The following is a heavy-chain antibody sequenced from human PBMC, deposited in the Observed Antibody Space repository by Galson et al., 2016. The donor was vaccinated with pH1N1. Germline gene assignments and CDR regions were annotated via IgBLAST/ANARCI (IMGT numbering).Heavy chain of an antibody. CDR3: AKDVLVRVPAAYFDY. D-gene: IGHD2-2*01. CDR2: ISYGGTIK. V-gene: IGHV3-30-3*01. CDR1: GFTFSSFN. Sequence: SLRLSCAASGFTFSSFNMFWVRQAPGKGLECVAVISYGGTIKYYADSVKGRFSISRDNSETTLYLQMNSLRPQDTAVYYCAKDVLVRVPAAYFDYWGQGTLVTVSS. J-gene: IGHJ4*02.